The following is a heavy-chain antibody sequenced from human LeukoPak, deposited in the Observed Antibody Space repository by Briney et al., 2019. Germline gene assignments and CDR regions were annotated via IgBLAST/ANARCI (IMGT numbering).Heavy chain of an antibody. D-gene: IGHD2-2*01. V-gene: IGHV4-34*01. CDR2: INYSGST. J-gene: IGHJ5*02. CDR3: VRVGRRYCSSTSCYPGWFDP. CDR1: GGSFSGYY. Sequence: KPSETLSLTCAVYGGSFSGYYWSWIRQPPGKGLEWIGEINYSGSTNYNPSLKSRVTISVDTSKNQFSLKLSSVTAADTAVYYCVRVGRRYCSSTSCYPGWFDPWGQGTLVAVSS.